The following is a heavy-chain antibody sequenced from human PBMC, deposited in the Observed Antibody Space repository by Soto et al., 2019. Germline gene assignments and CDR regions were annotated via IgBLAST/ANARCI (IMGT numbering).Heavy chain of an antibody. CDR2: ISSSSSTI. CDR3: ARDRGVSGSYEAQTNDY. CDR1: GFTFSSYS. J-gene: IGHJ4*02. D-gene: IGHD1-26*01. Sequence: EVQLVESGGGLVQPGGSLRLSCAASGFTFSSYSMNWVRQAPGKGLEWVSYISSSSSTIYYADSVKGRFTISRDNAKNSLYLQMNSLRDEDTAVYYCARDRGVSGSYEAQTNDYWGQGTLVTVSS. V-gene: IGHV3-48*02.